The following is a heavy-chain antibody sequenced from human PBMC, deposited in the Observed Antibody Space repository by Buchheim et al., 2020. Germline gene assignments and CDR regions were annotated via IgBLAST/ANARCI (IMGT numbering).Heavy chain of an antibody. CDR2: IHYSGST. V-gene: IGHV4-59*03. Sequence: QVQLQESGPGLVKPSETLSLTCTVSGCSITSYYWSWIRQSPGKGLEWIGYIHYSGSTNYNPSLTSRFTISVDTSKNLFFMKLTSVTAADTAVYYCAVASSYYVIDYWGPGTL. J-gene: IGHJ4*02. D-gene: IGHD3-10*02. CDR3: AVASSYYVIDY. CDR1: GCSITSYY.